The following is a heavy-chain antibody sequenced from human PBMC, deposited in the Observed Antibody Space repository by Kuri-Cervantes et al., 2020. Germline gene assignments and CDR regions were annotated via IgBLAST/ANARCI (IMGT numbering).Heavy chain of an antibody. J-gene: IGHJ6*03. CDR1: GFTASRNY. CDR2: ISSGSSYI. V-gene: IGHV3-21*01. Sequence: GGSLRLSCAASGFTASRNYMNWVRQAPGKGLEWVSSISSGSSYIYYADSVKGRFTISRDNAKNSLYLQMNSLKAEDTAVYYCARLPHYGFWNYYYYYYMDVWGKGTTVTVSS. CDR3: ARLPHYGFWNYYYYYYMDV. D-gene: IGHD3-3*01.